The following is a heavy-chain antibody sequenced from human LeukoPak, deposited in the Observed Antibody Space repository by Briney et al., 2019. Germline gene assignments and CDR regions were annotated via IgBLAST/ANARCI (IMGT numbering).Heavy chain of an antibody. Sequence: GGSLRLSCAVSGFTFNNAWMSWVRQAPGKGLEWVSAISGSGGSTYYADSVKGRFTISRDNSKNTLYLQMNSLRAEDTAVYYCANKRYGGNPGGFDYWGQGTLVTVSS. CDR1: GFTFNNAW. CDR2: ISGSGGST. J-gene: IGHJ4*02. V-gene: IGHV3-23*01. CDR3: ANKRYGGNPGGFDY. D-gene: IGHD4-23*01.